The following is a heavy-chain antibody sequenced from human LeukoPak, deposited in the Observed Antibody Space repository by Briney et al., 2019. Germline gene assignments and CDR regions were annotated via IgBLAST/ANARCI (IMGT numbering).Heavy chain of an antibody. Sequence: PGGSLRLSCAASGFTFSSYAMSWIRQAPGKGLEWVSYISTSSSYRIYADSMKGRFTISRDNAKNSLYLQMNSLRAEDTAVYYCARHYCSSTTCYRKFDYWGQGTLVTVSS. CDR3: ARHYCSSTTCYRKFDY. CDR2: ISTSSSYR. V-gene: IGHV3-11*03. D-gene: IGHD2-2*01. CDR1: GFTFSSYA. J-gene: IGHJ4*02.